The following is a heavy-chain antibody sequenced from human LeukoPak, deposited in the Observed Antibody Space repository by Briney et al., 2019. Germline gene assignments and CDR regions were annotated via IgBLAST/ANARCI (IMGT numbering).Heavy chain of an antibody. CDR3: ARDYDYGDYEGIY. D-gene: IGHD4-17*01. J-gene: IGHJ4*02. V-gene: IGHV3-49*04. CDR1: GFTFGDYA. CDR2: IRSKAYGGTT. Sequence: GGSLRLSCTASGFTFGDYAMSWVRQAPGKGLEWVGFIRSKAYGGTTEYAASVKGRFTISRDDSKSIAYLQMNSLRAEDTAVYYCARDYDYGDYEGIYWGQGTLVTVSS.